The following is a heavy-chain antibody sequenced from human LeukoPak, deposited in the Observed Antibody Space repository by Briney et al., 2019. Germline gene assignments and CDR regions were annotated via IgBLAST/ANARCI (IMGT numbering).Heavy chain of an antibody. V-gene: IGHV1-18*01. Sequence: ASVKVSCKASGYTFTSYGISWVRQAPGQGLEWMGWISAYNGNTNYAQKFQGRVTITRDTSISTAYMELSSLRSEDTAVYYCARDSNGQTRADDPFDIWGQGTMVTVSS. CDR1: GYTFTSYG. J-gene: IGHJ3*02. CDR2: ISAYNGNT. D-gene: IGHD6-19*01. CDR3: ARDSNGQTRADDPFDI.